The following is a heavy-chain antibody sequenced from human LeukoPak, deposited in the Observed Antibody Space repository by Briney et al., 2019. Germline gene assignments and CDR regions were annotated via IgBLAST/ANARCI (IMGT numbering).Heavy chain of an antibody. CDR3: ARDFHILTGYFLVDY. J-gene: IGHJ4*02. CDR1: GGSLSGYY. Sequence: SETLSLTCAVYGGSLSGYYWTWVRQPPGKGLEWIGEISHSGGANYSPSLKSRVTMSVDTSKNQFSLKLSSVTAADTAVYYCARDFHILTGYFLVDYWGQGTLATVSS. CDR2: ISHSGGA. V-gene: IGHV4-34*01. D-gene: IGHD3-9*01.